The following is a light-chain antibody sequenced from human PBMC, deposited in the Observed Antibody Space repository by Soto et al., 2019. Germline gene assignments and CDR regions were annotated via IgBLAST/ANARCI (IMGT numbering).Light chain of an antibody. Sequence: EIVMTQSPATLSVSPGERATLSCTASHYIYSNVAWFQQRPGQAPRLLIYRASTRATGTPAGFSGSGSGTEFTLTITSLQSEDFALYYCQQYHNLWTFGQGTEVEMK. J-gene: IGKJ1*01. CDR3: QQYHNLWT. CDR1: HYIYSN. CDR2: RAS. V-gene: IGKV3-15*01.